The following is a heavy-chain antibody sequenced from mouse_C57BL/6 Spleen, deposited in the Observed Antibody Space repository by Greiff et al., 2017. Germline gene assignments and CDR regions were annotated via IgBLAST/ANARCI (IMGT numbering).Heavy chain of an antibody. CDR3: AREYYYGFDY. D-gene: IGHD1-1*01. Sequence: EVQRVESEGGLVQPGSSMKLSCTASGFTFSDYYMAWVRQVPEKGLEWVANINYDGSSTYYLDSLKSRFIISRDNAKNILYLQMSSLKSEDTATYYCAREYYYGFDYWGQGTTLTVSS. CDR1: GFTFSDYY. CDR2: INYDGSST. V-gene: IGHV5-16*01. J-gene: IGHJ2*01.